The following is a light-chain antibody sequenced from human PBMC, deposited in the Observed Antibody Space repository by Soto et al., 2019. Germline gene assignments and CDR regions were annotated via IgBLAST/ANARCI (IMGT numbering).Light chain of an antibody. Sequence: DIQMTQSPSALSASVGDRVTITCRASQSITNYLNWYQHKPGQAPNLLIYAASTLQAGVPSRFMGSGSWTAFTVTISSLQPEEFATYFWQQSNSSPSTFGGGAKVESK. J-gene: IGKJ4*01. CDR3: QQSNSSPST. CDR1: QSITNY. CDR2: AAS. V-gene: IGKV1-39*01.